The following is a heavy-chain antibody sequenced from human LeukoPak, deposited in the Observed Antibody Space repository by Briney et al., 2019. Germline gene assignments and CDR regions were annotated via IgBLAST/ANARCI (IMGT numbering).Heavy chain of an antibody. V-gene: IGHV3-30*18. CDR2: ISYDGSNK. Sequence: PGGSLRLSCAASGFTFSSYGMHWVRQAPGKGLEWVAVISYDGSNKYYADSVKGRFTISRDNSKNTLYLQMNSPRAEDTAVYYCAKAMYSSSWYVRYYYYYMDVWGKGTTVTVSS. J-gene: IGHJ6*03. D-gene: IGHD6-13*01. CDR3: AKAMYSSSWYVRYYYYYMDV. CDR1: GFTFSSYG.